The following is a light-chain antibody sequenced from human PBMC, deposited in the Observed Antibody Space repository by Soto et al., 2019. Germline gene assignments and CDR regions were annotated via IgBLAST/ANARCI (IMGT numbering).Light chain of an antibody. CDR3: QQYCATPWT. Sequence: DIVMTQSPDSLAVSLGGRATINCESSQSILSSSNNQNCLAWYQQKPGQPPKLLIYWASTRESGVPDRFSGSGSVTDFTLTISSLQAEDVAVYYCQQYCATPWTFGQGTKVEIK. CDR2: WAS. V-gene: IGKV4-1*01. J-gene: IGKJ1*01. CDR1: QSILSSSNNQNC.